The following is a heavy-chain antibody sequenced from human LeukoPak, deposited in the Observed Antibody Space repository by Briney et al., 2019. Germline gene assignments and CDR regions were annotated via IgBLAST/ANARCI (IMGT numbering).Heavy chain of an antibody. Sequence: ASVKVSCKASGYTFTGYYMHWVRQAPGQGLEWMGIINPSGGSTSYAQKFQGRVTMTRDTSTSTVYMELSSLRSEDTAVYYCARGGAFYDTAMVLNWFDPWGQGTLVTVSS. V-gene: IGHV1-46*01. D-gene: IGHD5-18*01. J-gene: IGHJ5*02. CDR1: GYTFTGYY. CDR2: INPSGGST. CDR3: ARGGAFYDTAMVLNWFDP.